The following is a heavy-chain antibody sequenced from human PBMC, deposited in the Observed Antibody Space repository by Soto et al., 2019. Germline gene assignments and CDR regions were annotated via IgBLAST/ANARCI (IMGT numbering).Heavy chain of an antibody. CDR3: ARGRYSSGWDLVWYCDY. V-gene: IGHV4-34*01. CDR1: GGYFGGVD. J-gene: IGHJ4*02. CDR2: INHSGSP. Sequence: GGYFGGVDGRWMLKPKGKGLEWIGEINHSGSPNYNPSLKSRVTISVDTSKNQFSLKLSSVTAADTAVYYCARGRYSSGWDLVWYCDYLGKGTLDTGSP. D-gene: IGHD6-19*01.